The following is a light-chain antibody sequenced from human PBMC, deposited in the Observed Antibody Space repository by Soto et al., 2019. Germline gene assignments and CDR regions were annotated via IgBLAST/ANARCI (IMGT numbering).Light chain of an antibody. CDR2: DVS. CDR3: SSFTSSVTYV. J-gene: IGLJ1*01. CDR1: SSDVGGHNS. Sequence: QSVLTQPASVSGSPGQSITISCTGTSSDVGGHNSVSWYRQDPGKAPKLMIYDVSNRPSGVSDRSSGSKSGNTASLTISGLQIEDEADYYCSSFTSSVTYVFGTGTKGTVL. V-gene: IGLV2-14*01.